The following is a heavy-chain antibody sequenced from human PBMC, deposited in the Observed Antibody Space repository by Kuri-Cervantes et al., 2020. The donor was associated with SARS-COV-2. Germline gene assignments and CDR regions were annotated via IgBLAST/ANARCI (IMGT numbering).Heavy chain of an antibody. CDR3: ARGSIPNTVVTPFDY. Sequence: ASVKVSCKASGYTFTNNDIKWVLQASGQGLEWMGWMNTDTGNAGDAQKFQGRVTMTRIMSTSTAYMELSRLRCDDTAVYYCARGSIPNTVVTPFDYWGQGTLVTVSS. V-gene: IGHV1-8*02. CDR1: GYTFTNND. CDR2: MNTDTGNA. D-gene: IGHD4-23*01. J-gene: IGHJ4*02.